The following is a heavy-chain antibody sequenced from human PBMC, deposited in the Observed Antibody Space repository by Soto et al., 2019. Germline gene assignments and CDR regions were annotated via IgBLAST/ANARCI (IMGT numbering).Heavy chain of an antibody. V-gene: IGHV1-46*01. CDR1: GYTFTTYY. CDR2: INPSGGST. J-gene: IGHJ4*02. CDR3: AGHLGYCSGGSCYHLSY. D-gene: IGHD2-15*01. Sequence: ASVKVSCKASGYTFTTYYMHWVLQAPGRGLEWMGIINPSGGSTSYAQKFQGRVTMTRDTSTSTVYMELSSLRSEDTAVYYCAGHLGYCSGGSCYHLSYWGQGTLVTVSS.